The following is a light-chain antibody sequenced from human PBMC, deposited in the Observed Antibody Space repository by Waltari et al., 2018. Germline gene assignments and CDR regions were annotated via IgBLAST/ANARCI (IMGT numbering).Light chain of an antibody. V-gene: IGKV3-15*01. CDR2: GAS. J-gene: IGKJ2*01. Sequence: EVVMTQSPATLSVSPGERVTLSCRASQSVNRFVAWYQQKPGQAPRLLIYGASTRATGIPARFSGSGSGTDFTLKITRVEAEDVGVYYCMQGTHWPYTFGQGTKLDIK. CDR3: MQGTHWPYT. CDR1: QSVNRF.